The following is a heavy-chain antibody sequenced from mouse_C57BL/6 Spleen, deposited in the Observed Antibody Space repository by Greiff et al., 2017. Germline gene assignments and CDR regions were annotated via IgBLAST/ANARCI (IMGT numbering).Heavy chain of an antibody. CDR1: GFSLTSYG. CDR2: IWSDGST. D-gene: IGHD1-1*01. J-gene: IGHJ1*03. CDR3: ARQGFDYGSSYWYFDV. Sequence: VKLMESGPGLVAPSQSLSITCTVSGFSLTSYGVHWVRQPPGKGLEWLVVIWSDGSTTYNSALKSRLSISKDNSKSQVFLKMNSLQTDDTAMYYCARQGFDYGSSYWYFDVWGTGTTVTVSS. V-gene: IGHV2-6-1*01.